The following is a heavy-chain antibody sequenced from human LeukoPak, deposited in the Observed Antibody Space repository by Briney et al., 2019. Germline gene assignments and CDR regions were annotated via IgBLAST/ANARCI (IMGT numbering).Heavy chain of an antibody. Sequence: SETLSLTCTVSGGSISSYYWNWIRQAPEKTPEWIGYIYYSGSTNYNPSLKSRVTMSVDTSKNQSSLKLSSVTAADTAVYYCARVNSSSPAAFDIWGQGTMVTVSS. D-gene: IGHD6-13*01. CDR2: IYYSGST. V-gene: IGHV4-59*12. J-gene: IGHJ3*02. CDR3: ARVNSSSPAAFDI. CDR1: GGSISSYY.